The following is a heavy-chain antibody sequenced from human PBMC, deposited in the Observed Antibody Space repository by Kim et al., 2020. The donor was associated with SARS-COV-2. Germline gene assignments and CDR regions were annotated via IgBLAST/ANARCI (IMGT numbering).Heavy chain of an antibody. CDR3: ARRQLPNGFYEY. J-gene: IGHJ4*02. V-gene: IGHV3-23*01. D-gene: IGHD2-2*01. CDR2: ISTTGGAT. Sequence: GGSLRLSCTASGFTFSSYAMSWVRQAPGKGLEWVSFISTTGGATMYADSVKGRFTVSRDNSKDTLYLQMNILRAADTAVYFCARRQLPNGFYEYWGQGAL. CDR1: GFTFSSYA.